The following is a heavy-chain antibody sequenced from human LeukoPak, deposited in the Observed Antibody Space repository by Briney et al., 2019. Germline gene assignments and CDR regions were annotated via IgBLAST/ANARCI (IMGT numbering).Heavy chain of an antibody. CDR3: ARVPAATPNNWFDP. J-gene: IGHJ5*02. D-gene: IGHD2-2*01. CDR2: IIPIFGTA. V-gene: IGHV1-69*06. Sequence: SVKVSCKASGGTFSSYAISWVRQAPGQGLEWMGGIIPIFGTANYAQKFQGRVTITADKSTSTAYMELSSLRSEDTAVYYCARVPAATPNNWFDPRGQGTLVTVSS. CDR1: GGTFSSYA.